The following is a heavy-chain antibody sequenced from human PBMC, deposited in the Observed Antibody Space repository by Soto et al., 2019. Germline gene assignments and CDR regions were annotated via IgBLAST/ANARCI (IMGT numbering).Heavy chain of an antibody. CDR1: GFTFSSYS. CDR2: ISSSRSYT. Sequence: PXGSLRLSCAASGFTFSSYSMNWVRQAPGKGLEWVSSISSSRSYTYYADSVKGRFTISRDNAKNSMYLQMNRLRAEDTAVYYCASDRSGWYPYCYYGLDVWGQGTTVTVSS. J-gene: IGHJ6*02. CDR3: ASDRSGWYPYCYYGLDV. D-gene: IGHD6-19*01. V-gene: IGHV3-21*01.